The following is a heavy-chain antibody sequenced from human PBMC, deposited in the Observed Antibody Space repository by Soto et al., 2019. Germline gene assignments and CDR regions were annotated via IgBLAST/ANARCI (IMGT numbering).Heavy chain of an antibody. CDR1: GFSLTTNGVG. CDR2: IYWDGDK. CDR3: VHILGPPQYYFDY. J-gene: IGHJ4*02. V-gene: IGHV2-5*02. D-gene: IGHD2-21*01. Sequence: GPTLVNPTHTLTLTCTFSGFSLTTNGVGVCWIRQPPGKALEWLALIYWDGDKRYRPSLKNRPTITKDTSKNQVLLTMTNLDPADTAMYYCVHILGPPQYYFDYWGQGILVTVSS.